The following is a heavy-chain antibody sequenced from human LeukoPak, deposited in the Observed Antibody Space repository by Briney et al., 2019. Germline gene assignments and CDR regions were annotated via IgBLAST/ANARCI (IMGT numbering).Heavy chain of an antibody. CDR2: INPNSGGT. CDR1: GYTFTGYY. V-gene: IGHV1-2*06. D-gene: IGHD3-22*01. J-gene: IGHJ4*02. CDR3: ARVNYYDSSGYYRDY. Sequence: ASVKVSCTASGYTFTGYYMHCVRQAPGQGLEWMGRINPNSGGTNYAQKFQGRVTMTRDTSISTAYMELSRLRSDDTAVYYCARVNYYDSSGYYRDYWGQGTLVTVSS.